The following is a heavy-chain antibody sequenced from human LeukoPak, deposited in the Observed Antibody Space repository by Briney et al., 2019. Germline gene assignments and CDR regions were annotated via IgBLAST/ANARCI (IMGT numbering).Heavy chain of an antibody. CDR3: ATYLPMVRGVLPWFDP. Sequence: GASVKVSCKVSGYTLTELSMHWVRQAPGKGLEWMGGFDPEDGETIYAQKFQGRVTMTEDTSTDTAYMELSSLRSEDTAVYYCATYLPMVRGVLPWFDPRGQGTLVTVSS. V-gene: IGHV1-24*01. CDR2: FDPEDGET. J-gene: IGHJ5*02. CDR1: GYTLTELS. D-gene: IGHD3-10*01.